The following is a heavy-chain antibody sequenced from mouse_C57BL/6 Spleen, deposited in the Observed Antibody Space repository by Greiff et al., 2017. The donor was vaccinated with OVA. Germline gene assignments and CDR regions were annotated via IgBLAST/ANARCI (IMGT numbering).Heavy chain of an antibody. J-gene: IGHJ2*01. CDR2: IDPETGGT. CDR1: GYTFTDYE. Sequence: QVQLQQSGAELVRPGASVTLSCKASGYTFTDYEMHWVKQTPVHGLEWIGAIDPETGGTAYNQKFKGKVTLTTDKSSSTAYMELLSLTSEDSDVYYCTRGFYYYGSSQYYFDYWGQGTTLTVSS. D-gene: IGHD1-1*01. V-gene: IGHV1-15*01. CDR3: TRGFYYYGSSQYYFDY.